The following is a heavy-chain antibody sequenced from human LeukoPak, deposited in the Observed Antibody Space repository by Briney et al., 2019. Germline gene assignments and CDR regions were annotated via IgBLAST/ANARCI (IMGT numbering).Heavy chain of an antibody. CDR1: GFTFSSYA. CDR3: AKDGHSHSPPYYFDY. J-gene: IGHJ4*02. Sequence: GGSLRLSCAASGFTFSSYAMNWVRQAPGKGLEWVSAISGSGANTYYADSVKGRFTISRDNSKNTLYLQMNSLRAEDTAVYYFAKDGHSHSPPYYFDYWGEGTLVTVSS. V-gene: IGHV3-23*01. CDR2: ISGSGANT. D-gene: IGHD3-16*01.